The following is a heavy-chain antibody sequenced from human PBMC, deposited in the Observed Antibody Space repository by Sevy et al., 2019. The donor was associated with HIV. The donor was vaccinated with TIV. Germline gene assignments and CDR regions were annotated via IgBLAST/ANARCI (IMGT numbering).Heavy chain of an antibody. CDR1: GFTFSAFS. V-gene: IGHV3-30-3*01. CDR3: XXXXXXXXXXEYFQN. J-gene: IGHJ1*01. CDR2: ISYDGSND. Sequence: GGSLRLSCAASGFTFSAFSMHWVRQAPGKGLEWVATISYDGSNDHYADSVKGRFTISRDNSKSSLYLQMNSLRGEDXXXXXXXXXXXXXXXXEYFQNWGQGTLVTVSS.